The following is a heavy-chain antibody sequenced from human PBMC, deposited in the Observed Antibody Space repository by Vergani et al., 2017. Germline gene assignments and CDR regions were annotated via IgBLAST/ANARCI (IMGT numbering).Heavy chain of an antibody. Sequence: QVQLVESGGGVVQPGRSLRLSCAASGFTFSSYGMHWVRQAPGKGLEWVAVISYDGSNKYYVDSVKGRFTISRDNSKNTLYLQMTSLRAEDTAVYYCAKDFIVGATVGGPRGHGPAFDIWGQGTMVTVSS. CDR3: AKDFIVGATVGGPRGHGPAFDI. D-gene: IGHD1-26*01. CDR2: ISYDGSNK. V-gene: IGHV3-30*18. CDR1: GFTFSSYG. J-gene: IGHJ3*02.